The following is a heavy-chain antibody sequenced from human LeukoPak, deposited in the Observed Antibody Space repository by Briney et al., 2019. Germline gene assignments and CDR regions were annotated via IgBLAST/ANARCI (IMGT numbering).Heavy chain of an antibody. CDR1: GGSFSGYY. CDR3: AGGRGYSYNIFDY. Sequence: PSETLSLTCAVYGGSFSGYYWSWIRQPPGKGLEWIGEVNHSGSTNYNPSLKSRVTISVDTSKNQFSLKLSSVTAADTAVYYCAGGRGYSYNIFDYWGQGTLVTVSS. D-gene: IGHD5-18*01. CDR2: VNHSGST. V-gene: IGHV4-34*01. J-gene: IGHJ4*02.